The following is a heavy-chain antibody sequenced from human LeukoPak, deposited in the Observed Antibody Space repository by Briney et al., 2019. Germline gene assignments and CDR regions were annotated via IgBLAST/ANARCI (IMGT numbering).Heavy chain of an antibody. CDR1: GYAFTNYV. CDR2: ISGSGGST. V-gene: IGHV3-23*01. J-gene: IGHJ6*03. CDR3: AKGPNSDFWSGYSHYMDV. Sequence: GGSLTLPCAASGYAFTNYVKKWVRQAPARGREGVSGISGSGGSTYYAASVRGRFTISRDRSKNTVFLQMSSLRAEDTAAYYCAKGPNSDFWSGYSHYMDVWGKGTTAIVSS. D-gene: IGHD3-3*01.